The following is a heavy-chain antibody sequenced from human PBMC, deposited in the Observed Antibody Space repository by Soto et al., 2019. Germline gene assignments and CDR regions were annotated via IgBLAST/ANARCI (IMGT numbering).Heavy chain of an antibody. CDR1: GFTFSTYW. V-gene: IGHV3-74*01. CDR2: ISGDGNIT. J-gene: IGHJ4*02. Sequence: DVHLVESGGNMVQPGESLRLSCSVSGFTFSTYWMHWVRQVPGQSPFWVSRISGDGNITTYADSVRGRFTISRDNAKNTLYLQMTSLRVEATGIYYCTRGPRVDSAGTGAHWGPGTPVTVSS. CDR3: TRGPRVDSAGTGAH. D-gene: IGHD6-13*01.